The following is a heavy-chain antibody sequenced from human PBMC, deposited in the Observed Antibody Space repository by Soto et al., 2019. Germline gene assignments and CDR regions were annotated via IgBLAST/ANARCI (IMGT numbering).Heavy chain of an antibody. Sequence: QVQLVESGGGVVQPGRSLRLSCAASGFTFSSYGMHWVRQAPGKGLEWVAVIWYDGSNKYYADSVKGRFTISRDNSKNTLYLQMNSLRAEDTAVYYCARDGEPRPYSSSWCDYWGQGTLVTVSS. D-gene: IGHD6-13*01. V-gene: IGHV3-33*01. CDR1: GFTFSSYG. J-gene: IGHJ4*02. CDR3: ARDGEPRPYSSSWCDY. CDR2: IWYDGSNK.